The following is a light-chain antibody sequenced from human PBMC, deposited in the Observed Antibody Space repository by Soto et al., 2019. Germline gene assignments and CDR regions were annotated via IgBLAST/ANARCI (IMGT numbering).Light chain of an antibody. CDR2: DAS. V-gene: IGKV1-33*01. J-gene: IGKJ1*01. CDR3: LQDYNYPRT. CDR1: QDISNY. Sequence: DIQMSQSPSSLSASLGARVAITCQASQDISNYLNWYQQKPGKAPKLLIYDASNLETGVPSRFSGSGSGTDFTLTISSLQPEDFATYYCLQDYNYPRTFGQGTKVDIK.